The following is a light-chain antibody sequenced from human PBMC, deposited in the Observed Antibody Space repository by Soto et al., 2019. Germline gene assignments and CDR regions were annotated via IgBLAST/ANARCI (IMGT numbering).Light chain of an antibody. Sequence: EIVMTQSPATLSVSPGERSTLSCRASQSVSSNLAWYQQKPGQAPRLLIYGASTRATGIPARFSGSGYGTEFTLTISSLQSEDFAVYYCQLYNNWPPWTFGQGTKVEIK. CDR3: QLYNNWPPWT. V-gene: IGKV3-15*01. CDR2: GAS. J-gene: IGKJ1*01. CDR1: QSVSSN.